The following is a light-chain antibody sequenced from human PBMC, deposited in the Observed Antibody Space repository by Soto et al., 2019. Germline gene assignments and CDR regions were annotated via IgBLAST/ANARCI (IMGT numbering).Light chain of an antibody. CDR3: SSYTGSSTYVV. J-gene: IGLJ2*01. CDR2: DVS. CDR1: SSDVGGYNY. V-gene: IGLV2-14*01. Sequence: QSALTQPASVSGSPGQSITISCTGTSSDVGGYNYVSWYQQHSGKAPKLMIYDVSNRPSGVSNRFSGSKSGNTASLTISGLQAEDEVDYYCSSYTGSSTYVVFGGGTQLTVL.